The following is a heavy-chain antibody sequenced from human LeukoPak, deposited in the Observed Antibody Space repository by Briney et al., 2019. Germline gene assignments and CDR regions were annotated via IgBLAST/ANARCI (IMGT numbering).Heavy chain of an antibody. V-gene: IGHV4-34*01. CDR2: INHSGST. D-gene: IGHD5-18*01. Sequence: SETLSLTCTVCGGSISIGGYYWSWIRQHPGKGLEWIGEINHSGSTNYNPSLKSRVTISVDTSKNQFSLKLSSVTAADTAVYYCARSLVDTAMVKGEFDPWGQGTLVTVSS. CDR3: ARSLVDTAMVKGEFDP. CDR1: GGSISIGGYY. J-gene: IGHJ5*02.